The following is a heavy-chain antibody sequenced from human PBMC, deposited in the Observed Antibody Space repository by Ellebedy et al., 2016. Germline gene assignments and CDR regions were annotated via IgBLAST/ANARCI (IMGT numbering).Heavy chain of an antibody. D-gene: IGHD6-13*01. CDR2: IHYSGST. CDR3: AKLSAIETAGTYYYHSMDV. J-gene: IGHJ6*02. V-gene: IGHV4-59*01. Sequence: SETLSLTCTVSGASISGYYWSWVRQPPGKGLEWIGYIHYSGSTNYNPSLKSRLTISVDTSKNQFSLKLNSVTAADTAVYYCAKLSAIETAGTYYYHSMDVWGQGTTVTVSS. CDR1: GASISGYY.